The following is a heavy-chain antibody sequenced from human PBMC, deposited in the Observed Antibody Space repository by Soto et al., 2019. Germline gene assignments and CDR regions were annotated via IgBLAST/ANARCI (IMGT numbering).Heavy chain of an antibody. CDR1: GGSFSGYY. V-gene: IGHV4-34*01. Sequence: PSETLSLTCAVYGGSFSGYYWSWIRQPPGKGLEWIGEINHSGSTIYKPSLKSRVTISVDTSKNQFSLKLSSVTAADTAVYYCARGHRLYYDFWSGSGYYYYGMDVWGQGTTVTVSS. CDR2: INHSGST. D-gene: IGHD3-3*01. CDR3: ARGHRLYYDFWSGSGYYYYGMDV. J-gene: IGHJ6*02.